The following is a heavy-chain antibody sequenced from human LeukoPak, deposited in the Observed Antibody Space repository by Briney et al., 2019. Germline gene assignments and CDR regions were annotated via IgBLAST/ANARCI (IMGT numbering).Heavy chain of an antibody. Sequence: SETLSLTCTVSGGSISSCYWSWIRQPAGKGLEWIGRIYTSGTTNYNPSLKSRVTMSVDTSKNQFSLKMRSVTAADTAVYYCARANYDGSDYWGQGTLVTVSS. J-gene: IGHJ4*02. CDR3: ARANYDGSDY. CDR1: GGSISSCY. CDR2: IYTSGTT. D-gene: IGHD3-22*01. V-gene: IGHV4-4*07.